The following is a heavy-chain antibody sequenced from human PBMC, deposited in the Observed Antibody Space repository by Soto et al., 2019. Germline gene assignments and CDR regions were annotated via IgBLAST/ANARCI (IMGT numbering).Heavy chain of an antibody. Sequence: EVQLVESGGTLVQPGGSLRLSCAASGFTFSNYWMSWVRQPPGKGLEWLANINQDGSDKNYVDSVRGRFIISRDNARNSLFLQMNSLRVEDTAMYYCLRLRRSSAEDCWGQGTLVTVSS. CDR3: LRLRRSSAEDC. CDR2: INQDGSDK. J-gene: IGHJ4*02. V-gene: IGHV3-7*05. D-gene: IGHD2-15*01. CDR1: GFTFSNYW.